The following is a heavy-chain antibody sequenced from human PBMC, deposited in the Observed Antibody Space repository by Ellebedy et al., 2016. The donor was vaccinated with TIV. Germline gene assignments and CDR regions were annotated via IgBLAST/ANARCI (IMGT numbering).Heavy chain of an antibody. CDR1: GGSFSGYS. D-gene: IGHD3-3*01. J-gene: IGHJ4*02. CDR3: ASRASGSIDY. Sequence: SETLSLXCAVYGGSFSGYSWTWIRQPPGKGLEWIGEINNSGSTNYNPSLKSRVTMSVYTSRNQFSLKLSSVTAADTAVYYCASRASGSIDYWGQGTLVTVSS. V-gene: IGHV4-34*01. CDR2: INNSGST.